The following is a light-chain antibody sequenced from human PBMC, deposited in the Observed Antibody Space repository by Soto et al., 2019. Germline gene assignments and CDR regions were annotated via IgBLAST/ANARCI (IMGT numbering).Light chain of an antibody. CDR2: EVS. CDR1: SSDVGGYND. Sequence: QSVLTQPASVSGSPGQSITISCTGTSSDVGGYNDVSWYQQHPGKDPKLITYEVSNRPTGVSNRFSGSKSGHTASLTISGLQSEDESDYFCSSYTSFSTLDVFGTGTKVTVL. CDR3: SSYTSFSTLDV. J-gene: IGLJ1*01. V-gene: IGLV2-14*01.